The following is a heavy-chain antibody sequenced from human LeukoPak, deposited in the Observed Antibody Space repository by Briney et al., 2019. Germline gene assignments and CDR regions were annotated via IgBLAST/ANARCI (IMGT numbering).Heavy chain of an antibody. Sequence: GESLKISCQISGYSLTSYWIGWARQMPGKGLEWMGIIDPSGFDTLYSPSFQGHVTISLDRSISTACLHWTSLEASDTATYYCATTGYSSHCEFFWGQGTRVTVSS. CDR1: GYSLTSYW. CDR3: ATTGYSSHCEFF. J-gene: IGHJ1*01. V-gene: IGHV5-51*01. CDR2: IDPSGFDT. D-gene: IGHD5-12*01.